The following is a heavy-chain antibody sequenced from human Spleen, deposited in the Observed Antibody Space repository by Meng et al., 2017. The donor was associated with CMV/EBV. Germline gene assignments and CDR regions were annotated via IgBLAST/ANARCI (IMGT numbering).Heavy chain of an antibody. D-gene: IGHD6-13*01. CDR1: GVSISSYY. CDR3: ARGSSSCPNPLDD. Sequence: SETLSLTCTVSGVSISSYYWSWIRQPPGKGLEWIGYISYNGRTNYNPSLKSRVTISVDTSKNQLSLKLSSVTAADTAVYYCARGSSSCPNPLDDWGQGTLVTVSS. V-gene: IGHV4-59*01. J-gene: IGHJ4*02. CDR2: ISYNGRT.